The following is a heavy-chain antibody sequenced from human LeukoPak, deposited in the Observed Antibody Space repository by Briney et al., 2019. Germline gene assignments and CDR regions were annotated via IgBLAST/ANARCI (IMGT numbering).Heavy chain of an antibody. J-gene: IGHJ3*02. V-gene: IGHV3-48*03. CDR2: IDTRGNTI. CDR1: GFTFSGSE. CDR3: ARDLWVATIFPGAFDI. D-gene: IGHD5-24*01. Sequence: PGGSLRLSCAASGFTFSGSEMNWVRQAPGKGLEWISYIDTRGNTIFYADSVKGRFTISRDNAKNSLYLRMNSLRAEDTAVYYCARDLWVATIFPGAFDIWGQGTMVTVSS.